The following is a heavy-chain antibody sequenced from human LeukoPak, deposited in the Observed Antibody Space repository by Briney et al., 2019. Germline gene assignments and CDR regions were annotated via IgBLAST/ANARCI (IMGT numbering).Heavy chain of an antibody. CDR1: GFSFDDYD. D-gene: IGHD1-14*01. Sequence: GGSLTLSCATSGFSFDDYDMSWVRQAPGKGMEWVSGINWNGGSTGYADSVKGRFTISRDNAKNSLYLQMNSLRAEDTALYYCARSNRLYYYYYYMDVWGKGTTVTVSS. CDR3: ARSNRLYYYYYYMDV. CDR2: INWNGGST. V-gene: IGHV3-20*04. J-gene: IGHJ6*03.